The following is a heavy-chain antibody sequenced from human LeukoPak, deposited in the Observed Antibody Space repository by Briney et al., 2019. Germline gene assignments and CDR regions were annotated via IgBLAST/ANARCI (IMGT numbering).Heavy chain of an antibody. CDR1: GYTVNDYG. J-gene: IGHJ6*02. D-gene: IGHD2-21*01. CDR3: ARGFRDGPLYGMDV. CDR2: ITWSGAAT. V-gene: IGHV3-20*04. Sequence: GGSLRLSCAASGYTVNDYGVSWVRQAPTKGLEWISGITWSGAATAYADSVKGRFTISRDNAKNSLFLEMNSLTAEDTALYYCARGFRDGPLYGMDVWGQGTTVTVSS.